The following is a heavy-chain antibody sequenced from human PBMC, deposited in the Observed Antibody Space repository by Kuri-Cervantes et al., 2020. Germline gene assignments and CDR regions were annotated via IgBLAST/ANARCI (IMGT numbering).Heavy chain of an antibody. Sequence: ASVKVSCKASGYTFTKYGISWVRQAPGQGLAWMGWISAYNGNTNYAQKLQGRVTMTTDTSTSTAYMELRSLRSDDTAVYYCARDGGAVANDAFDIWGQGTMVTVSS. CDR1: GYTFTKYG. J-gene: IGHJ3*02. CDR3: ARDGGAVANDAFDI. D-gene: IGHD6-19*01. V-gene: IGHV1-18*01. CDR2: ISAYNGNT.